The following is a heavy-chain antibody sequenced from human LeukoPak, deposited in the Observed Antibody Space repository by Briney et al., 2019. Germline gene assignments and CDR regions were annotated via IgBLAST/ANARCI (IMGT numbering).Heavy chain of an antibody. J-gene: IGHJ3*02. V-gene: IGHV1-8*01. CDR2: MNPNSGNT. Sequence: GASVKVSCKASGYTFTSYDINWVRQATGQGLEWMGWMNPNSGNTGYAQKFQGRVTMTRNTSISTAYVELSSLRSEDTAVYYCARYYYDSSGYYGDDAFDIWGQGTMVTVSS. CDR3: ARYYYDSSGYYGDDAFDI. D-gene: IGHD3-22*01. CDR1: GYTFTSYD.